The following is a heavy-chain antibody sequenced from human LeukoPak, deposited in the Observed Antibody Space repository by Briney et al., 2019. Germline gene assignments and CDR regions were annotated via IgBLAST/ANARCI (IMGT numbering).Heavy chain of an antibody. J-gene: IGHJ4*02. Sequence: PGGSLRLSCAASGFTFSNSAMTWVRQAPGKGLEWVSAISGSGDKIHYADSVKGRSTISRDNSKNTLYLQMNSLRVEDTAIYYCAKDWSCDYWGQGTLITVSS. V-gene: IGHV3-23*01. D-gene: IGHD1-26*01. CDR3: AKDWSCDY. CDR2: ISGSGDKI. CDR1: GFTFSNSA.